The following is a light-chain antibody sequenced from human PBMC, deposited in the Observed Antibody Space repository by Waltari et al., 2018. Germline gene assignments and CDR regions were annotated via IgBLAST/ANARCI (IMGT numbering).Light chain of an antibody. CDR3: QQYDSFWS. J-gene: IGKJ1*01. Sequence: DIQMTQSPSTLSASIGDRVTITCRASQTINSWLAWYQQKQGQAPRLLINRATALETGVQSRFSGTGSGTEFTLTINGLQPDDSATYFCQQYDSFWSFGQGTKVEVK. CDR1: QTINSW. V-gene: IGKV1-5*03. CDR2: RAT.